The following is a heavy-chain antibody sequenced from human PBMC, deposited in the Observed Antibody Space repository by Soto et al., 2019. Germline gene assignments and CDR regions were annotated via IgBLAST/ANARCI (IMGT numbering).Heavy chain of an antibody. J-gene: IGHJ4*02. CDR2: VYYDGSNK. D-gene: IGHD2-8*01. Sequence: GGSLRLSCASSGFTFISYAMRWVRQAPGKGLEWVAVVYYDGSNKYYADSVKGRFTISRDNSKNTLYLQMDSLRAEDTAVYYCARAYCSNAICYYYFDYWGQGILVTVSS. V-gene: IGHV3-33*01. CDR1: GFTFISYA. CDR3: ARAYCSNAICYYYFDY.